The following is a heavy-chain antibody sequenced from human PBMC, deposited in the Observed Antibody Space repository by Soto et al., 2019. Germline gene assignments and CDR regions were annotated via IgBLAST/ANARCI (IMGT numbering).Heavy chain of an antibody. Sequence: LRLSCAASGFTCSSYDMSWVRRAPGKGLEWVSTILAGGSTYYADSVKGRLTISRDNSKNTVYLQMNSLTAGDTAVYYCAKATATGGGAFDICGQGTMVTVSS. V-gene: IGHV3-23*01. J-gene: IGHJ3*02. CDR1: GFTCSSYD. CDR3: AKATATGGGAFDI. CDR2: ILAGGST. D-gene: IGHD2-8*02.